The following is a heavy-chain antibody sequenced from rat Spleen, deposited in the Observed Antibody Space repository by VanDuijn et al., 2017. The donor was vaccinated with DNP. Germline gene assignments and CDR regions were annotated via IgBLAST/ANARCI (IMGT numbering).Heavy chain of an antibody. D-gene: IGHD1-6*01. CDR1: GFTFSDYN. CDR3: ARPDS. Sequence: EVQLVKTGGGLVQPGRSLKLSCAASGFTFSDYNMAWVRQAPKSGLEWVATISYDGKSTDYRDSVKGRFTVSRDNGKGTLYLQMDSLRSEDTATYYCARPDSWGQGVMVTVSS. CDR2: ISYDGKST. V-gene: IGHV5-7*01. J-gene: IGHJ2*01.